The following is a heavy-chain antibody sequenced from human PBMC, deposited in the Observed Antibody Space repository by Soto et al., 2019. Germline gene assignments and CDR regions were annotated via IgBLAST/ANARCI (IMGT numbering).Heavy chain of an antibody. CDR2: ISGSGGST. CDR3: AKENGYSSTWFEFDY. D-gene: IGHD6-13*01. V-gene: IGHV3-23*01. Sequence: EVQLLESGGGLVQPGGSLRLSCAASGFTFSSYAMSWVRQVPGKGVEWVSAISGSGGSTDYADSVKGRFTISRDNSKNTLYLQRNSLRAEDTAVYYCAKENGYSSTWFEFDYWGQGTLVTVSS. CDR1: GFTFSSYA. J-gene: IGHJ4*02.